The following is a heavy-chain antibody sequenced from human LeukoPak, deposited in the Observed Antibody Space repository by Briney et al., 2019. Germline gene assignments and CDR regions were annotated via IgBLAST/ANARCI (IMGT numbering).Heavy chain of an antibody. V-gene: IGHV1-2*04. CDR1: GYTFTGYY. D-gene: IGHD2/OR15-2a*01. CDR2: INPNSGGT. Sequence: ASVKVSCKASGYTFTGYYMHWVRQAPGQGLEWMGWINPNSGGTNYAQKFQGWVTMTRDTSISTAYMELSRLRSDDTAVYYCATRGSTHSFYYYYHMDVWGKGNTVAVSS. J-gene: IGHJ6*04. CDR3: ATRGSTHSFYYYYHMDV.